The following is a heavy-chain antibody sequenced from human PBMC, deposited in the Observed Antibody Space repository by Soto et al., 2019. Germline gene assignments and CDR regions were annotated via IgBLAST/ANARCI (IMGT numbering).Heavy chain of an antibody. D-gene: IGHD1-20*01. J-gene: IGHJ4*02. Sequence: GGSLRLSCAASGFTFSSYGMHWVRQAPGKGLEWVAVISYDGSNKYYADSVKGRFTISRDNSKNTLYLQMNSLRAEDTAVYYCAKDDNWNDRWGTSHYFDYWGQGTLVTVSS. V-gene: IGHV3-30*18. CDR3: AKDDNWNDRWGTSHYFDY. CDR2: ISYDGSNK. CDR1: GFTFSSYG.